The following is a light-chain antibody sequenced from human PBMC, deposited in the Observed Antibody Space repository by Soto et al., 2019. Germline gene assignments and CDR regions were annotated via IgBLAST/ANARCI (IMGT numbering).Light chain of an antibody. CDR2: DAS. J-gene: IGKJ1*01. Sequence: DIQMTQSPSTLSTFVGDRVTITCRASQSISNWLAWYQQKPGKAPKLLIYDASTLQSGVPLRFSGSGSGTEFTLTISSLQPDDSATYYCQQYYSNLLTFGQGTKVEI. CDR1: QSISNW. V-gene: IGKV1-5*01. CDR3: QQYYSNLLT.